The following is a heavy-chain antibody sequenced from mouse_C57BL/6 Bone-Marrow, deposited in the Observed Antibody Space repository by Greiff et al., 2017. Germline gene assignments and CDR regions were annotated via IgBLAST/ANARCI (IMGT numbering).Heavy chain of an antibody. Sequence: QVQLQQPGAELARPGASVKLFCKASGYTFTSYGISWVKQRTGQGLEWIGEIYPRSGNTYYNEKFKGKATLTVDKSSSTAYMELRSLTSEDSAVYFCARGKQPAEFAYWGRGTLVTVSA. CDR2: IYPRSGNT. D-gene: IGHD6-1*01. CDR3: ARGKQPAEFAY. CDR1: GYTFTSYG. V-gene: IGHV1-81*01. J-gene: IGHJ3*01.